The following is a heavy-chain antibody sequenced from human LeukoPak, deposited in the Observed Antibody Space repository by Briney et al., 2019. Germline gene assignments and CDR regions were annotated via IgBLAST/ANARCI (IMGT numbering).Heavy chain of an antibody. V-gene: IGHV1-69*13. Sequence: SVKVSCKASGGTSSSYAISWVRQAPGQGLEWMGGIIPIFGTANYAQKFQGRVTITADESTSTAYMELSSLRSEDTAVYYCARSPTNGYYYDYWGQGTLVTVSS. J-gene: IGHJ4*02. CDR2: IIPIFGTA. CDR3: ARSPTNGYYYDY. D-gene: IGHD3-22*01. CDR1: GGTSSSYA.